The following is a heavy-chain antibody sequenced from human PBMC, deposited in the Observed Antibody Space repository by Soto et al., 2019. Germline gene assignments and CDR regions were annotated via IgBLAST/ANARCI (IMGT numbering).Heavy chain of an antibody. CDR2: IYSGGST. CDR3: AREGWELPYFDC. CDR1: GFTVSSNY. J-gene: IGHJ4*02. D-gene: IGHD1-26*01. V-gene: IGHV3-66*01. Sequence: EVQLVDSGGGLVQPGGSLRLSCAASGFTVSSNYMSWVRQAPGKGLVWISVIYSGGSTYYADSVKDRFTISRDNPTNTLYLQMNSLRVEDTAVYYCAREGWELPYFDCWGQGTLVTVSS.